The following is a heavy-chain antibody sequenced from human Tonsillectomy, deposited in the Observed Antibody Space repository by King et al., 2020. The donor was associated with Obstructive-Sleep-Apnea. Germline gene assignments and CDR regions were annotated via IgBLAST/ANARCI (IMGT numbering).Heavy chain of an antibody. CDR2: IFPADSDT. Sequence: VQLVQSGTEVKKPGESLTISCKDSGYSFTRYWIGWVRQMPGKGLECMGIIFPADSDTRYNPSFQGRVTISADNSISTAYLQWSSLKASDTAMYYCARQQSYYYGMDVWGQGTTVTVSS. D-gene: IGHD6-19*01. V-gene: IGHV5-51*01. J-gene: IGHJ6*02. CDR3: ARQQSYYYGMDV. CDR1: GYSFTRYW.